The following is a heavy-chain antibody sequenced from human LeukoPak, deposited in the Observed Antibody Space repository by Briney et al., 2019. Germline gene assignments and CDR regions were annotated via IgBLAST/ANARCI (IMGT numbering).Heavy chain of an antibody. Sequence: SETLSLTCAVSGYSISSGYYWGWIRQPPGKGLKWIGSIYHSGSTYYNPSLKSRVTISVDTSKNQFSLKLSSVTAADTAVYYCARVLYSSGWDGDYYYYMDVWGKGTTVTVSS. CDR1: GYSISSGYY. CDR3: ARVLYSSGWDGDYYYYMDV. CDR2: IYHSGST. V-gene: IGHV4-38-2*01. J-gene: IGHJ6*03. D-gene: IGHD6-19*01.